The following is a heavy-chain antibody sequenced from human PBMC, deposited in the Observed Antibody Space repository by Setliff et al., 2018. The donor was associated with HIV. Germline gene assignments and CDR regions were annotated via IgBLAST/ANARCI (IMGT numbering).Heavy chain of an antibody. CDR3: ARDYSGYYYDY. CDR1: GASITSGSYY. CDR2: IYSRGPT. J-gene: IGHJ4*02. D-gene: IGHD3-22*01. V-gene: IGHV4-61*09. Sequence: PSETLSLTCNVSGASITSGSYYWSWIRRPAGKGLEWIGHIYSRGPTNYNPSLRSRVIISVDTSKNQLSLSLSSVTAADTAVYYCARDYSGYYYDYWGQGKLVTVSS.